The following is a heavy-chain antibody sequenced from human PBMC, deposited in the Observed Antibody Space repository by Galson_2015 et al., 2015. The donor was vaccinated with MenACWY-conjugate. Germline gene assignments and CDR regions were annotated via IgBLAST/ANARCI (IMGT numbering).Heavy chain of an antibody. J-gene: IGHJ4*02. CDR2: ISSSSSTI. D-gene: IGHD2-2*03. CDR1: GFTFSSYS. Sequence: SLRLSCAASGFTFSSYSLNWVRQAPGKELEWISYISSSSSTIYYADSVKGRFAISRDNAKNSLYLQMNSLGAEDTAVYYCARDLDIVEVPNALGNLDYWGQGTLVTVSS. V-gene: IGHV3-48*04. CDR3: ARDLDIVEVPNALGNLDY.